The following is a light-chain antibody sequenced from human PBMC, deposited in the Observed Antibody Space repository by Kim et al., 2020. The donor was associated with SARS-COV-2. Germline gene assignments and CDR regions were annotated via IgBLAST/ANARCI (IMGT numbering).Light chain of an antibody. CDR1: QTLSSSN. Sequence: ELILTQSPGTLSLSPGERATLSCRASQTLSSSNLAWYQQKPGQSPRLLMYGASNRAAGIPDRFSGSGSGTDFTLTISRLEPEDFAVYYCQQYGSPWTFGQGTKVDIK. V-gene: IGKV3-20*01. CDR3: QQYGSPWT. J-gene: IGKJ1*01. CDR2: GAS.